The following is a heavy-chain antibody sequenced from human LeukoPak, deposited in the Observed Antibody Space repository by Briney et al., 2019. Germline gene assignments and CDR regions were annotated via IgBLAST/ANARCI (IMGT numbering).Heavy chain of an antibody. CDR1: GGSISSGSYY. CDR2: IYTSGST. CDR3: ARSGITIFGVVIPT. Sequence: SETLSLTCTVSGGSISSGSYYWSWIRQPAGKGLEWIGRIYTSGSTNYNPSLKSRVTISVDTSKNQFSLKLSSVTAADTAVYYCARSGITIFGVVIPTWGQGTLVTVSS. J-gene: IGHJ5*02. V-gene: IGHV4-61*02. D-gene: IGHD3-3*01.